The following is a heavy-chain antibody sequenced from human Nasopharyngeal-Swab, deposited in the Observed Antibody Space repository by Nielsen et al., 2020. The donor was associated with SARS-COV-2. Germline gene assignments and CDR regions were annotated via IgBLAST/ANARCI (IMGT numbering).Heavy chain of an antibody. D-gene: IGHD6-13*01. Sequence: GESLKISCAASGFSFSNHGLSWVRQAPGRGPEWVATILRDGQRYYVDSVKGRFTISRDNAEDSLYLQMTSLRVEDTAVYYCARDGIAAAGPQLYYYYYGMDVWGQGTTVTVSS. CDR1: GFSFSNHG. CDR3: ARDGIAAAGPQLYYYYYGMDV. J-gene: IGHJ6*02. V-gene: IGHV3-7*01. CDR2: ILRDGQR.